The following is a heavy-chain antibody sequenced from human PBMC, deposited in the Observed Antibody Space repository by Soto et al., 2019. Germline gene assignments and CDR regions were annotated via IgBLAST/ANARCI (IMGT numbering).Heavy chain of an antibody. J-gene: IGHJ4*02. V-gene: IGHV3-23*01. Sequence: GGSLRLSCAASGFSIRTWGMSWVRQAPGKGLEWVSFVSGRDDSTRYADSVKGRFTISRDSTKNTLYLQMNSLRAEDTATYYCAKARAPDGGYPFDHWGQGTPVTVSS. CDR3: AKARAPDGGYPFDH. CDR1: GFSIRTWG. CDR2: VSGRDDST. D-gene: IGHD5-12*01.